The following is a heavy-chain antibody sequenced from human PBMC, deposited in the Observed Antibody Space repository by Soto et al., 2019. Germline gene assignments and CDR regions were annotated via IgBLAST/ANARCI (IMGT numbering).Heavy chain of an antibody. CDR2: IYYSGIT. CDR1: GDSISNSNYY. CDR3: ARSNSGYYKWFDP. Sequence: SETLSLTCTVSGDSISNSNYYWGWIRQPPGKGLEWIANIYYSGITYYNPSLKSRVAISVDTSKNQFSLKLSSVTAAYTAIYYCARSNSGYYKWFDPWGQGTLVTVSS. J-gene: IGHJ5*02. V-gene: IGHV4-39*01. D-gene: IGHD3-22*01.